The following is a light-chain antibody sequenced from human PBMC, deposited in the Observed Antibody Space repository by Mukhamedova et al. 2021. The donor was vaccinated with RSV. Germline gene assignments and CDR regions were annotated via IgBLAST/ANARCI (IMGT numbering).Light chain of an antibody. CDR1: RSVSSNF. Sequence: GERATLSCRASRSVSSNFLAWYQQRPGQAPRLLIFDISKRSTGIPDRFSGSGSGAEFTLTISRLEPEEVAVYHCQQYGSSTTTFG. J-gene: IGKJ5*01. V-gene: IGKV3-20*01. CDR2: DIS. CDR3: QQYGSSTTT.